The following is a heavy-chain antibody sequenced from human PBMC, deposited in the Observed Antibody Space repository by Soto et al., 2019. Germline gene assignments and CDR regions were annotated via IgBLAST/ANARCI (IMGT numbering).Heavy chain of an antibody. V-gene: IGHV3-64*01. CDR1: GFTFSSYA. Sequence: GGSLRLSCAASGFTFSSYAMHWVRQAPGKGLEYVSAISSNGGSTSYANSVKGRFTISRDNSKNTLYLQMGSLRAEDMAVYYCAREINEMPYYDFWSGMVTFDYWGQGTLVTVSS. CDR2: ISSNGGST. CDR3: AREINEMPYYDFWSGMVTFDY. J-gene: IGHJ4*02. D-gene: IGHD3-3*01.